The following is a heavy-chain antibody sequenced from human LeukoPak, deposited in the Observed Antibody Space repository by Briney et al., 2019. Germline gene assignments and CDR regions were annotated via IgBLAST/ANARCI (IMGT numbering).Heavy chain of an antibody. CDR3: AKGSYYYDSSGSSFEY. CDR1: GFTFSSYG. CDR2: IWYDGSNK. D-gene: IGHD3-22*01. Sequence: PGGSLRLSCAASGFTFSSYGMHWVRQAPGKGLEWVAVIWYDGSNKYYADSVKGRFTISRDNSKNTLYVQMNSLRAEDTAVYYCAKGSYYYDSSGSSFEYWGQGTLVIVSS. J-gene: IGHJ4*02. V-gene: IGHV3-33*06.